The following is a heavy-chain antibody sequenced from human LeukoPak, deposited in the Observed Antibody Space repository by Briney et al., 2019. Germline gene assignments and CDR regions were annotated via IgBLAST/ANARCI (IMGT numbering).Heavy chain of an antibody. CDR1: GSTFSSYG. CDR2: VSYDGSKK. D-gene: IGHD3-10*01. CDR3: ARDPAGGLLWFGQSFDY. J-gene: IGHJ4*02. V-gene: IGHV3-30*03. Sequence: PGGSLRLSCAASGSTFSSYGMHWVRQAPGKGLEWVAVVSYDGSKKYYADSVKGRFTISRDNSKNTLYLQMNSLRAEDTAVYYCARDPAGGLLWFGQSFDYWGQGTLVTVSS.